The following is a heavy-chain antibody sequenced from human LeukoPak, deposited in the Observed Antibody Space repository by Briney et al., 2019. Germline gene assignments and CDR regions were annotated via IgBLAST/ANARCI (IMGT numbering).Heavy chain of an antibody. CDR3: ARDIRITMVRGGPFYYYGMDV. V-gene: IGHV4-31*03. CDR2: IYYSGST. D-gene: IGHD3-10*01. J-gene: IGHJ6*02. CDR1: GGSISSGGYY. Sequence: SQTLSLTCTVSGGSISSGGYYWSWLRQHPGKGLEWIGYIYYSGSTYYNPSLKSRVTISVDTSKNQFSLKLSSVTAADTAVYYCARDIRITMVRGGPFYYYGMDVWGQGTTVTVSS.